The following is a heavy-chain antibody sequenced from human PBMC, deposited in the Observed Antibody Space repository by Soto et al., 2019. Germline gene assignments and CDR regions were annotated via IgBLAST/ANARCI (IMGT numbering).Heavy chain of an antibody. V-gene: IGHV1-46*03. D-gene: IGHD2-21*02. Sequence: GASVKVSCKASGYTFTSYYMNWVRQAPGQGLEWLGIINPSGGYTTYAQRFLGRVTMTSDTSTSTVHMELGSLTSEDTAVYYYARGGGIVVATAPYDHWGQGTLVTVSS. J-gene: IGHJ4*02. CDR3: ARGGGIVVATAPYDH. CDR2: INPSGGYT. CDR1: GYTFTSYY.